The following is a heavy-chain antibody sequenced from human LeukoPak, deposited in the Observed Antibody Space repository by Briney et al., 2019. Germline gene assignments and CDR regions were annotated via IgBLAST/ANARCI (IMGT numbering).Heavy chain of an antibody. V-gene: IGHV3-30*18. CDR3: AKGEAGYSYGPFDY. Sequence: GRSLRLSCAASGFTFSYYVMHWVRQAPGKGLEWVAVISYDGSNKYYADSVKGRFTISRDNSKNTVSLQMNSLRAEDTAVYYCAKGEAGYSYGPFDYWGQGTLVTVSS. D-gene: IGHD5-18*01. CDR2: ISYDGSNK. CDR1: GFTFSYYV. J-gene: IGHJ4*02.